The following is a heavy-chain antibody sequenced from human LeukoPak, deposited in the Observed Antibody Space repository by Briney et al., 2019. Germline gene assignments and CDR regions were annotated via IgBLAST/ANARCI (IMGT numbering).Heavy chain of an antibody. CDR2: ISGSGGST. CDR3: AKYRMVRGVIVDPPDY. J-gene: IGHJ4*02. V-gene: IGHV3-23*01. Sequence: GGSLRLSCAASGFTFSSYAMSWVRQAPGKGLEWASAISGSGGSTYYADSAKGRFTISRDNSKNTLYLQMNSLRAEDTAVYYCAKYRMVRGVIVDPPDYWGQGTLVTVSS. CDR1: GFTFSSYA. D-gene: IGHD3-10*01.